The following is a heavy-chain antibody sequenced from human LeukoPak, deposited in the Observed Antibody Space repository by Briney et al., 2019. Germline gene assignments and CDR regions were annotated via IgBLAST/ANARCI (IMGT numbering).Heavy chain of an antibody. D-gene: IGHD3-16*01. CDR1: IVSIKNYY. J-gene: IGHJ4*02. CDR3: ARGGN. V-gene: IGHV4-59*08. Sequence: SETLSLTCSFSIVSIKNYYRNWIRQSPGKGLQWIGYIYYSGSTNYNPSLKSRVTISVDTSKNQFSLKLSSVTAADTAVYYCARGGNWGQGTLVTVSS. CDR2: IYYSGST.